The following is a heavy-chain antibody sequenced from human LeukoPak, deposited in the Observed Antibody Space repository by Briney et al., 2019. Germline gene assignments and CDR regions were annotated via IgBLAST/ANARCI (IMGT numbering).Heavy chain of an antibody. CDR1: GFTFSTYW. V-gene: IGHV3-74*03. Sequence: GGSLRLSCAASGFTFSTYWMHWVRQAPGKGLVWVSRINSDGSSTEYADAVKGRFTISRDNAKNTLYLQMNSLRAEDTAMYYCARGTLKAAATDFDYWGQGTLVTVSS. CDR2: INSDGSST. D-gene: IGHD6-13*01. CDR3: ARGTLKAAATDFDY. J-gene: IGHJ4*02.